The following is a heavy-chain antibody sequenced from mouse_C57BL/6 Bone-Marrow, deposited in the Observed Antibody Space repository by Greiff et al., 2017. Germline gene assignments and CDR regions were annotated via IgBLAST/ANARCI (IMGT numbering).Heavy chain of an antibody. CDR2: IYPGGGYT. Sequence: QVQLQQSGAELVRPGTSVKMSCKASGYTFTNYWIGWAKQRPGHGLEWIGDIYPGGGYTNYNEKFKGKATLTADKSSSTAYMQFSSLASEDSAIYYCARRDARGTWFAYWGQGTLVTVSA. J-gene: IGHJ3*01. V-gene: IGHV1-63*01. CDR1: GYTFTNYW. CDR3: ARRDARGTWFAY.